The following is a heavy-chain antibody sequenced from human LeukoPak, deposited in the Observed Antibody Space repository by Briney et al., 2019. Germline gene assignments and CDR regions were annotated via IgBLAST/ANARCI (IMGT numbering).Heavy chain of an antibody. J-gene: IGHJ4*02. CDR2: ICDTGDGT. V-gene: IGHV3-23*01. CDR3: ARDGYNWNDANFDY. Sequence: GGSLRLSCAASGFSFSSYGMSWGRQAPGKGLEWVSSICDTGDGTYYADSVKGRFTISRDNSKNTLYLLMKSLRAEDPAVYYCARDGYNWNDANFDYWGQGTLVTVSS. D-gene: IGHD1-1*01. CDR1: GFSFSSYG.